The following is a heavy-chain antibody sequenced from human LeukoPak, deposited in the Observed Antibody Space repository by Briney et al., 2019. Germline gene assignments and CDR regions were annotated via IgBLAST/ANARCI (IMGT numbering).Heavy chain of an antibody. CDR3: ARDIQLST. Sequence: PGGSLRLSCAANGFTFSDSAMTWVRQAPGKGLDWVSLISFSGANSYYADSVKGRFTISRDNSKNTLFLQMNSLRAEDTAIYYCARDIQLSTWGLGTMVTVSS. J-gene: IGHJ3*01. D-gene: IGHD5-24*01. CDR1: GFTFSDSA. CDR2: ISFSGANS. V-gene: IGHV3-23*01.